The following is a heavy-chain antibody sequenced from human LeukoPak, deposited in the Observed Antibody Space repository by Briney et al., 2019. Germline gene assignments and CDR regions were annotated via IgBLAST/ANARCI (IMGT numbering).Heavy chain of an antibody. CDR2: ISAYNGNT. D-gene: IGHD1-26*01. CDR3: ARDRGSFDY. CDR1: GYIFTDYD. V-gene: IGHV1-18*01. Sequence: GASVKVSCKTSGYIFTDYDINWVRQAPGQGLEWMGWISAYNGNTNYAQKLQGRVTMTTDTSTSTAYMELRSLRSDDTAVYYCARDRGSFDYWGQGTLVTVSS. J-gene: IGHJ4*02.